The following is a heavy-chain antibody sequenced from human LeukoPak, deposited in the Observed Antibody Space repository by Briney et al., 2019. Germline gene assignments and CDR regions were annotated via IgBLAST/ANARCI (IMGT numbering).Heavy chain of an antibody. Sequence: PSETLSLTCTVSGGSISSYYWSWIRRPAGKGLEWIGRIYTSGSTNYNPSLKSRVTMSVDTSKNQFSLKLSSVTAADTAVYYCARDLSYDFWSGYRGTEYYYYYMDVWGKGTTVTVSS. J-gene: IGHJ6*03. V-gene: IGHV4-4*07. CDR2: IYTSGST. CDR3: ARDLSYDFWSGYRGTEYYYYYMDV. D-gene: IGHD3-3*01. CDR1: GGSISSYY.